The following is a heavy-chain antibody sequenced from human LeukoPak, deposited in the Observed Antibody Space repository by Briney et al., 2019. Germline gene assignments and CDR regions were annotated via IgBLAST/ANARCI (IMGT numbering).Heavy chain of an antibody. CDR3: AREGPHYDFWSGYYPLDY. Sequence: PSETLSLTCAVYGGSFSGYYWSWIRQPPGKGLEWIGEINHSGSTNYNPSLKSRVTISVDTSKNQFSLKLSSMTAADTAVYYCAREGPHYDFWSGYYPLDYWGQGTLVTVSS. CDR1: GGSFSGYY. D-gene: IGHD3-3*01. CDR2: INHSGST. J-gene: IGHJ4*02. V-gene: IGHV4-34*01.